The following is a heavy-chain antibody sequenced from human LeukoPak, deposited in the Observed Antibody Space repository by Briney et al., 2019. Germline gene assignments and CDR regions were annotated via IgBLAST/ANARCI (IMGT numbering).Heavy chain of an antibody. CDR3: ARIYGSGSYYNPFDY. CDR2: IYYSGST. CDR1: GGSISSSSYY. Sequence: SETLSLTCTVSGGSISSSSYYWGWIRQPPGKGLEWIGSIYYSGSTYYNPSLKSRVTISVDTSKNQFSLKLSSVTAADTAVYYCARIYGSGSYYNPFDYWGQGTLVTVSS. J-gene: IGHJ4*02. V-gene: IGHV4-39*07. D-gene: IGHD3-10*01.